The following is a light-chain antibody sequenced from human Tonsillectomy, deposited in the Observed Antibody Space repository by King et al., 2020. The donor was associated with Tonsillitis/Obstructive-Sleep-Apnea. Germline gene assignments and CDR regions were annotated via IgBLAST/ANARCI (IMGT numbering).Light chain of an antibody. J-gene: IGLJ2*01. V-gene: IGLV2-14*01. CDR3: NSYTTTGPRVV. Sequence: GVSHRFSGSKSDNTTSLTISGLQAEDEADYYCNSYTTTGPRVVFGGGTKLTV.